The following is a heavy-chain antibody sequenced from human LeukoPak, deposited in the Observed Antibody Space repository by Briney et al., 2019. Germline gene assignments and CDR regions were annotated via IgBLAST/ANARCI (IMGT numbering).Heavy chain of an antibody. CDR2: IYPGDSDT. CDR3: ARLAGYCSSTSCSYYFDY. V-gene: IGHV5-51*01. D-gene: IGHD2-2*01. Sequence: GESLKISCKGSGYSFTSYWIGWVRQMPGKCLECMGIIYPGDSDTRYSPSFQGQVTISGDKSISTAYLQWSSLKASDTAMYYCARLAGYCSSTSCSYYFDYWGQGTLVTVSS. J-gene: IGHJ4*02. CDR1: GYSFTSYW.